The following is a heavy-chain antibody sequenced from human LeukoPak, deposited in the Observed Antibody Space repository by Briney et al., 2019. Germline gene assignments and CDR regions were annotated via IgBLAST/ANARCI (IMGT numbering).Heavy chain of an antibody. V-gene: IGHV4-59*08. Sequence: SETLSLTCTVSGGSISSYYWSWIRQPPGKGLKWIGYIYYSGSTNYNPSLKSRVTISVDTSKNQFSLKLSSVTAADTAVFYCARLRGIQLWLNYFDYWGQGTLVTVSS. J-gene: IGHJ4*02. D-gene: IGHD5-18*01. CDR1: GGSISSYY. CDR3: ARLRGIQLWLNYFDY. CDR2: IYYSGST.